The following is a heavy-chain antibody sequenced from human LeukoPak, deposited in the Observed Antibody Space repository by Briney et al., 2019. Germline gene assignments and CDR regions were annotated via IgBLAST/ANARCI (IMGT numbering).Heavy chain of an antibody. J-gene: IGHJ4*02. D-gene: IGHD6-13*01. CDR3: ASASSHRIAAGGDY. V-gene: IGHV3-30*04. CDR1: GFTFSSYA. Sequence: GGSLRLSCAASGFTFSSYAMHWVRQAPGKGLEWVAVISYDGSNKYYADSVKGRFTISRDNAKNTLYLQMNSLRAEDTAVYYCASASSHRIAAGGDYWGQGTLVTVSS. CDR2: ISYDGSNK.